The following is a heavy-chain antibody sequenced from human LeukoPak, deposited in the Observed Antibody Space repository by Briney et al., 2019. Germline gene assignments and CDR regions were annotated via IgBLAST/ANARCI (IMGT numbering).Heavy chain of an antibody. D-gene: IGHD3-22*01. CDR2: ISAYNGNT. CDR3: ARDYYDSSGYYRLDY. V-gene: IGHV1-18*01. Sequence: GASVKVSCKASGYTFTSYGISWVRQAPGQGLEWMGWISAYNGNTNYAQKLQGRVTITTDESTSTAYMELSSLRSEDTAVYYCARDYYDSSGYYRLDYWGQGTLVTVSS. J-gene: IGHJ4*02. CDR1: GYTFTSYG.